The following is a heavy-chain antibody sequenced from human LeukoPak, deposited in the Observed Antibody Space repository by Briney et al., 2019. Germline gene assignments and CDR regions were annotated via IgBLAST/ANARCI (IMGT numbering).Heavy chain of an antibody. CDR1: GSTFSSYA. D-gene: IGHD6-19*01. CDR2: ISGSGGST. V-gene: IGHV3-23*01. CDR3: AKVTLAVAGTSYYYGMDV. J-gene: IGHJ6*02. Sequence: PGGSLRLSCAASGSTFSSYAMSWVRQAPGKGLEWVSAISGSGGSTYYADSVKGRFTISRDNSKNTLYLQMNSLRAEDTAVYYCAKVTLAVAGTSYYYGMDVWGQGTTVTVSS.